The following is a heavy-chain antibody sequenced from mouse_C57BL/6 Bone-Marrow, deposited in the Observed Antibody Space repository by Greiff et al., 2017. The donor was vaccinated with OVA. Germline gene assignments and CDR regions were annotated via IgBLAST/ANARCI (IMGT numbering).Heavy chain of an antibody. J-gene: IGHJ1*03. D-gene: IGHD1-1*01. Sequence: EVQGVESGPGLAKPSQTLSLTCSVTGYSITSDYWNWIRKFPGNKLEYMGYISYSGSTYYNPSLKSRISITRDTSKNQYYLQLNSVTTEDTATYYCARFPLYGSSLWYFDVWGTGTTVTVSS. CDR3: ARFPLYGSSLWYFDV. CDR2: ISYSGST. V-gene: IGHV3-8*01. CDR1: GYSITSDY.